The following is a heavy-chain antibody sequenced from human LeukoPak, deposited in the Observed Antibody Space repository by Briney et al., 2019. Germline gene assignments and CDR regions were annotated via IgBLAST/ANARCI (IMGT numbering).Heavy chain of an antibody. CDR3: ARGGYCSSTSCYWFDP. CDR1: GFTFSEYY. D-gene: IGHD2-2*01. V-gene: IGHV3-11*05. J-gene: IGHJ5*02. CDR2: ISSSSIYT. Sequence: GGSLRLSCAASGFTFSEYYMSWIRQAPGKGLEWVTYISSSSIYTNCADSVKGRFTISRDNANNSLYLQMNSLRAQDSAVYYCARGGYCSSTSCYWFDPWGQGTLVSVSS.